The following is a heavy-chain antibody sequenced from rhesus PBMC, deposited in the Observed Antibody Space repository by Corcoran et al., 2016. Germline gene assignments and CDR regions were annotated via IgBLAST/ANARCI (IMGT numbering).Heavy chain of an antibody. D-gene: IGHD6S26*01. J-gene: IGHJ4*01. CDR2: IYNRSGNT. CDR3: ARVCSSGWSGGYFDY. Sequence: QVQLQESGPGLLKPSETLSLTCAVSGGSISGGYGWGWIRQPPGKGLEWFGSIYNRSGNTSYNPSLKSRVTISTDTSKTQFSLKLSSVTAADTSVYYCARVCSSGWSGGYFDYWGQGVLVTVSS. V-gene: IGHV4S7*01. CDR1: GGSISGGYG.